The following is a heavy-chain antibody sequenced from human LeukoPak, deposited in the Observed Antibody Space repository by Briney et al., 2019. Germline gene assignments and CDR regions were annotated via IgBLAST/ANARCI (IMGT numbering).Heavy chain of an antibody. D-gene: IGHD6-13*01. J-gene: IGHJ4*02. V-gene: IGHV4-39*07. CDR3: ARVSGSSSWYEPFDY. Sequence: SETLSLTCTVSGGSISSSSYYWGWIRQPPGKGLEWIGSIYYSGSTYYNPSLKSRVTISVDTSKNQFSLKLSSVTAADTAVYYCARVSGSSSWYEPFDYWGQGTLVTVSS. CDR2: IYYSGST. CDR1: GGSISSSSYY.